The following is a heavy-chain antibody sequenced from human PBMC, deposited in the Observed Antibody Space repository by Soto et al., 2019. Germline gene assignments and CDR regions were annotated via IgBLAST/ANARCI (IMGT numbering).Heavy chain of an antibody. CDR3: ARVGSSRADFWSGYYPAPYYYYYGMDV. V-gene: IGHV3-30*03. CDR1: GFTFSSYG. J-gene: IGHJ6*02. CDR2: ISYDGSNK. Sequence: ESGGGVVQPGRSLRLSCAASGFTFSSYGMHWVRQAPGKGLEWVAVISYDGSNKYYADSVKGRFTISRDNSKNTLYLQMNSLRAEDTAVYYCARVGSSRADFWSGYYPAPYYYYYGMDVWGQGTTVTVSS. D-gene: IGHD3-3*01.